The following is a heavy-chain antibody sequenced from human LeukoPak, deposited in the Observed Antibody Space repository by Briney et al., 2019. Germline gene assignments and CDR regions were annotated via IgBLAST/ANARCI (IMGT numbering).Heavy chain of an antibody. CDR1: GYTFTSYY. CDR2: IIPIFGTA. J-gene: IGHJ6*03. V-gene: IGHV1-69*06. D-gene: IGHD2-15*01. Sequence: ASVKVSCKASGYTFTSYYMHWVRQAPGQGLEWMGGIIPIFGTANYAQKFQGRVTITADKSTSTAYMELSSLRSEDTAVYYCAARKAGCSGGSCSFYYYYYMDVWGKGTTVTVSS. CDR3: AARKAGCSGGSCSFYYYYYMDV.